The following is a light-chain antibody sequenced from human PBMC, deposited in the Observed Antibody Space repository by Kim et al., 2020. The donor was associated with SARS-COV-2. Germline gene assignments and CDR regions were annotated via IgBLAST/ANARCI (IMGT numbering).Light chain of an antibody. J-gene: IGKJ1*01. CDR1: QGINND. V-gene: IGKV1-27*01. Sequence: ASVGDRVTITCRASQGINNDLAWYQQKPGKVPKVLIYAASALHSGVPSRFSGSGSGTDFTLTISSLQPEDVGTYYCQKYNGAPWTFGQGTKVDIK. CDR3: QKYNGAPWT. CDR2: AAS.